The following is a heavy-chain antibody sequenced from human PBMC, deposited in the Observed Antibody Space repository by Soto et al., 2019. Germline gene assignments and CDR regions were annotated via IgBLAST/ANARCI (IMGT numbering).Heavy chain of an antibody. J-gene: IGHJ6*02. D-gene: IGHD1-26*01. CDR1: GFTFSSYA. Sequence: GESLKISCAASGFTFSSYAMSWVRQAPGKGLEWVSAISGSGGSTYYADSVKGRFTISRDNSKNTLYLQMNSLRAEDTAVYYCAKGGGSYYDYYYGMDVWGQGTTVTVSS. CDR2: ISGSGGST. V-gene: IGHV3-23*01. CDR3: AKGGGSYYDYYYGMDV.